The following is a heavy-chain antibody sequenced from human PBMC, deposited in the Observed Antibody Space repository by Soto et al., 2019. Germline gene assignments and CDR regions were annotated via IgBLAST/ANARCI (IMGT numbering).Heavy chain of an antibody. D-gene: IGHD2-15*01. CDR3: ARGWGDVVVVAAATQDWFDP. Sequence: QVQLVQSGAEVKKPGSSVKVSCKASGGTFSSYAISWVRQAPGQGLEWMGGIIPIFGTANYAQKFQGRVTITADESTSTAYMELSSLRSEDTAVYYCARGWGDVVVVAAATQDWFDPWGQGTLVTVSS. CDR2: IIPIFGTA. V-gene: IGHV1-69*12. J-gene: IGHJ5*02. CDR1: GGTFSSYA.